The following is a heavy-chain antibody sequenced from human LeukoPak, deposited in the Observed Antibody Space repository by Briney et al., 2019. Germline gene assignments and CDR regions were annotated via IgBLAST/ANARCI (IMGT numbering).Heavy chain of an antibody. V-gene: IGHV4-59*08. CDR1: GGSISSYY. Sequence: SETLSLTCTVSGGSISSYYWSWIRQPPGKGLEWIGYIYYSGSTNYNPSLKSRVTISVDTSKNQFSLKLSSLTAADTAVYYCARHVYRSHYYYYGMDVWGQGTTVTVSS. CDR3: ARHVYRSHYYYYGMDV. J-gene: IGHJ6*02. D-gene: IGHD3-16*02. CDR2: IYYSGST.